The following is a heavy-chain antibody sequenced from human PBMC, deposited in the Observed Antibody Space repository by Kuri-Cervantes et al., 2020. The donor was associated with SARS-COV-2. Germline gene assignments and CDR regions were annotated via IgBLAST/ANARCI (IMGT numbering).Heavy chain of an antibody. V-gene: IGHV3-49*04. J-gene: IGHJ4*02. Sequence: GGSLRLSCAASGFRFDDYAMSWVRQAPGKGLEWVGFIRSKAYGGTTEYAASVKGRFTISRDNAKTSLYLQMNSLRAEDTAVYYCGSHPKGLSPRGQGTLVTVSS. CDR3: GSHPKGLSP. CDR1: GFRFDDYA. CDR2: IRSKAYGGTT. D-gene: IGHD3-10*01.